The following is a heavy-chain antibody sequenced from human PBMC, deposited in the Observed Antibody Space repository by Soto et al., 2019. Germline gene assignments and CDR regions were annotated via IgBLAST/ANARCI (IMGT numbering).Heavy chain of an antibody. V-gene: IGHV2-5*02. CDR3: AHRLVVRGVSAFDY. CDR1: GFSLSTSGVG. CDR2: IYWDDDK. Sequence: QITLKESGPTLVKPTQTLTLTCTFSGFSLSTSGVGVGWIRQPPGKALEWLALIYWDDDKRYSPSLKSRLTTTKLTXXNQVVLTMTNMDPVDTATYYCAHRLVVRGVSAFDYWGQGTLVTVSS. D-gene: IGHD3-10*01. J-gene: IGHJ4*02.